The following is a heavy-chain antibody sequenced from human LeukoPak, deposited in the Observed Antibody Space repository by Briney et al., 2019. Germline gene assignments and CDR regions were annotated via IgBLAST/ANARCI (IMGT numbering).Heavy chain of an antibody. CDR1: GASMRSYY. CDR2: IYYSGST. Sequence: PSETLSLTCTVSGASMRSYYWNWIRQAPGKGLEWFGYIYYSGSTNYNPSLKSRVTISVDKSKNQFSLKLSSVTAADTAMYYCARDSYYFGSGSDNTPYNWFNPWGQGTLVTVSS. J-gene: IGHJ5*02. CDR3: ARDSYYFGSGSDNTPYNWFNP. V-gene: IGHV4-59*12. D-gene: IGHD3-10*01.